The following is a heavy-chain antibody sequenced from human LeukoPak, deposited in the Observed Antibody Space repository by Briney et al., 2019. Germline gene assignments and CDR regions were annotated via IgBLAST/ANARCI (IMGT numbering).Heavy chain of an antibody. Sequence: GGSLRLSCAASGFTFSNACMSWVRQAPGKGLEWVGRIKSKTDGGTTDYAAPVKRRFTISRDDSKNTLYLQMNSLKTEDTDVYYCATLKGGRYSWGYWGQGTLVSVCS. V-gene: IGHV3-15*01. CDR2: IKSKTDGGTT. CDR1: GFTFSNAC. CDR3: ATLKGGRYSWGY. J-gene: IGHJ4*02. D-gene: IGHD1-26*01.